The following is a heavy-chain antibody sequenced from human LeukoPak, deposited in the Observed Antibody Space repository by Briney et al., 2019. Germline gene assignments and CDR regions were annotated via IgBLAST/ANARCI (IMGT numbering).Heavy chain of an antibody. CDR2: VFWNGVDK. CDR1: GFIVNDHA. CDR3: VRGGCGGNCYNLDIPLDY. J-gene: IGHJ4*02. D-gene: IGHD2-2*02. Sequence: QPGRSLRLSCVASGFIVNDHAMHWVRQTPGKGLEWVAGVFWNGVDKGYAGSVKGRFTISRDNAKNSLYVQLNSLRGDDTAVYYCVRGGCGGNCYNLDIPLDYWGQGTLVTVSS. V-gene: IGHV3-9*01.